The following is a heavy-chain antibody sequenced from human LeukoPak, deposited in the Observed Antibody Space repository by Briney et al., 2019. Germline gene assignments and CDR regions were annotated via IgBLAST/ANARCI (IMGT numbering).Heavy chain of an antibody. CDR1: GGSISSYY. CDR2: NYYSGST. V-gene: IGHV4-59*01. CDR3: ARVYSRHFDY. Sequence: SETLSLTCTDSGGSISSYYWSWLRQPPRKGLEWIGYNYYSGSTNYNPSLKSRVTISVDTSKNQFSLKLTSVTAADTAVYYCARVYSRHFDYWGQGTLVTVSS. J-gene: IGHJ4*02. D-gene: IGHD1-14*01.